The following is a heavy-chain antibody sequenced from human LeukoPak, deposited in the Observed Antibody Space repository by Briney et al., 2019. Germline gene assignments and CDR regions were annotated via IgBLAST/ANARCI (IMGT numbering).Heavy chain of an antibody. CDR2: IYYSGST. CDR3: ARVGQGVGSSVPFDY. J-gene: IGHJ4*02. CDR1: GGSLSSYY. V-gene: IGHV4-59*12. Sequence: PSETLSLTCTVSGGSLSSYYWSWIRQPPGKGLEWIGYIYYSGSTNYNPSLKSRVTISVDTSKNQFSLKLSSVTAADTAVYYCARVGQGVGSSVPFDYWGQGTLVTVSS. D-gene: IGHD6-25*01.